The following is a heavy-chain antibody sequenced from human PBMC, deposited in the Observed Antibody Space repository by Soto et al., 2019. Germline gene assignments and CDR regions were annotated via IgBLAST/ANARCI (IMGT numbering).Heavy chain of an antibody. V-gene: IGHV4-30-4*01. Sequence: SETLSLTCTVSGGSISSGDYYWSWIRQPPGKGLEWIGYIYYSGSTYYNPSLKSRVTISVDTSKNQFSLKLSSVTAADTAVYYCARGVRDGCNPDGSYWYFDLWGRGTLVTVSS. CDR1: GGSISSGDYY. D-gene: IGHD6-19*01. J-gene: IGHJ2*01. CDR2: IYYSGST. CDR3: ARGVRDGCNPDGSYWYFDL.